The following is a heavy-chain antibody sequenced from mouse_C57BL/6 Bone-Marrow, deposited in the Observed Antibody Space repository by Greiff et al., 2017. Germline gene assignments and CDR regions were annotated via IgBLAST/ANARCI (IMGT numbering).Heavy chain of an antibody. J-gene: IGHJ4*01. V-gene: IGHV1-81*01. Sequence: ESGAELARPGASVKLSCKASGYTFTSYGISWVKQRTGQGLEWIGEIYPRSGNTYYNEKFKGKATLTADKSSSTAYMELRSLTSEDSAVYFCARSSKILSPGSNYWGQGTSVTVSS. CDR3: ARSSKILSPGSNY. CDR1: GYTFTSYG. CDR2: IYPRSGNT.